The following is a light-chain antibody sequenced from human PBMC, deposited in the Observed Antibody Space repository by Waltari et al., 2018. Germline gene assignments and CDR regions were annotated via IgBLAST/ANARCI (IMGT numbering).Light chain of an antibody. J-gene: IGLJ3*02. V-gene: IGLV8-61*01. CDR1: SGSVSTSSY. CDR2: STN. CDR3: VLYLGSGISV. Sequence: QTVVTQEPSFSVSPGGTVTLTCGLSSGSVSTSSYPSWYQQTPGQAPPTPIYSTNTRSSGVPDRCAGASLGNKAALTITGAQADDESDYYCVLYLGSGISVFGGGTKLTVL.